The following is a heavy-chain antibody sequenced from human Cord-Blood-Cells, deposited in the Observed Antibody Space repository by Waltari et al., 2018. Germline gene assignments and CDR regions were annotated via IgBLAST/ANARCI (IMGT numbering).Heavy chain of an antibody. J-gene: IGHJ4*02. CDR1: GFTFSGSA. D-gene: IGHD1-26*01. CDR3: TTRPPSVVGATDY. Sequence: EVQLVESGGGLVQPGGSLKLSCAASGFTFSGSAMHWFRQASGKGLEWVGRIRSKANSYATAYAASVKGRFTISRDDSKNTAYLQMNSLKTEDTAVYYCTTRPPSVVGATDYWGQGTLVTVSS. CDR2: IRSKANSYAT. V-gene: IGHV3-73*01.